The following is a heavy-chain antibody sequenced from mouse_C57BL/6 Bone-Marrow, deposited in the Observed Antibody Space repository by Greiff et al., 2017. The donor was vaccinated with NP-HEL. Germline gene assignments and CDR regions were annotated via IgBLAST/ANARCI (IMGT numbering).Heavy chain of an antibody. CDR3: AEIYYGKGY. V-gene: IGHV1-64*01. J-gene: IGHJ2*01. CDR1: GYTFTSYW. CDR2: IHPNSGST. Sequence: QVQLQQPGAELVKPGASVKLSCKASGYTFTSYWMHWVKQRPGQGLEWIGMIHPNSGSTNYNEKFKSKATLTVDKSSSTAYMQLSRLTSEGSAVYYCAEIYYGKGYWGQGTTLTVSS. D-gene: IGHD2-1*01.